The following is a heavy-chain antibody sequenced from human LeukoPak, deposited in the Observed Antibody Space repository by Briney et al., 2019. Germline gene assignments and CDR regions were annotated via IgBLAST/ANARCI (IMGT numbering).Heavy chain of an antibody. V-gene: IGHV3-9*01. CDR3: AKEALWFGELWKAETDY. D-gene: IGHD3-10*01. J-gene: IGHJ4*02. CDR2: ISWNSGSI. Sequence: QTGGSLRLSCAASGFTFDDYAMHWVRQAPGKGLEWVSGISWNSGSIGYADSVKGRFTISRDNAKNSLYLQMNSLRAEDTALYYCAKEALWFGELWKAETDYWGQGTLVTVSS. CDR1: GFTFDDYA.